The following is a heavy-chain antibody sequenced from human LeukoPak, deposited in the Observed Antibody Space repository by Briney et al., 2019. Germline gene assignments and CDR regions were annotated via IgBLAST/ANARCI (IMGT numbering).Heavy chain of an antibody. D-gene: IGHD2-15*01. CDR1: GDSITSGSYY. V-gene: IGHV4-39*07. CDR3: ASRIYCSGGSCYYYGMDV. Sequence: SETLSLTCTVSGDSITSGSYYWGWLRQPPGRGLEWIGSIYYSGNTYYNPSLKSRVTISVDTSNNEFSLRLTSVTAADTAVYYCASRIYCSGGSCYYYGMDVWGQGTTVTVSS. CDR2: IYYSGNT. J-gene: IGHJ6*02.